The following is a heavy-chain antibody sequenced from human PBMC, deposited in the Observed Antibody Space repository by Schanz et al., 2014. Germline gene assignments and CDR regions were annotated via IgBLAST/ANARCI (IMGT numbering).Heavy chain of an antibody. J-gene: IGHJ4*02. CDR3: ARDRRFFDRDDLYYFDS. CDR1: GYTFTSYG. CDR2: ISVYNHNK. D-gene: IGHD3-3*01. V-gene: IGHV1-18*01. Sequence: QVQLVQSRAEVKKPGASVKVSCKASGYTFTSYGISWVRQAPGQGLEWMGWISVYNHNKEYDQKFQGRVTMTTDTSTSTAYMALTDLRSDDTAVYYCARDRRFFDRDDLYYFDSWGQGTLVTVSS.